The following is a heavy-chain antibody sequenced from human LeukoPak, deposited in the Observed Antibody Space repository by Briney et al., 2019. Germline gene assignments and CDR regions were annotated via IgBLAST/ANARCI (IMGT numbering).Heavy chain of an antibody. D-gene: IGHD6-19*01. CDR1: GFTVSSNY. Sequence: GGSLRLSCAAFGFTVSSNYMSWVRQAPGKGLEWVSVIYSGGTTFYADSVMGRFTISRDNSKNTLYLQMNSLRAEDTAMYFCARSSRAVAGIFDSWGQGTLVTVSS. CDR3: ARSSRAVAGIFDS. J-gene: IGHJ4*02. CDR2: IYSGGTT. V-gene: IGHV3-53*01.